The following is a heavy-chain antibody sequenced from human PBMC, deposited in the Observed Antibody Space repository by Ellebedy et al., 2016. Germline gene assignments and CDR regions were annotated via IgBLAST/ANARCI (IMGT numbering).Heavy chain of an antibody. CDR3: AKGTMDYLHH. CDR2: ISWNSAAI. V-gene: IGHV3-9*01. D-gene: IGHD3-10*01. Sequence: GGSLRPSXATPGFTFDDYALHWVRQVPGKGLEWVSGISWNSAAIGYGEAVKGRFTISRDSAKNYLYLQMNSLRVEDTALYFCAKGTMDYLHHWGQGTLVTVSS. CDR1: GFTFDDYA. J-gene: IGHJ4*02.